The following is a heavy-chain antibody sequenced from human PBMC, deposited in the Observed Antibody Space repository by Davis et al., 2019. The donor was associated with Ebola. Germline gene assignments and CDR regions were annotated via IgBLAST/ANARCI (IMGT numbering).Heavy chain of an antibody. CDR1: GGSFSGYY. D-gene: IGHD3-3*01. CDR2: INHSGST. CDR3: AREVRFLEWFVKVMDV. Sequence: SETLSLTCAVYGGSFSGYYWSWIRQPPGKGLEWIGEINHSGSTNYNPSLKSRVTISVDTSKNQFSLKLSSVTAADTAVYYCAREVRFLEWFVKVMDVWGKGTTVTVSS. V-gene: IGHV4-34*01. J-gene: IGHJ6*03.